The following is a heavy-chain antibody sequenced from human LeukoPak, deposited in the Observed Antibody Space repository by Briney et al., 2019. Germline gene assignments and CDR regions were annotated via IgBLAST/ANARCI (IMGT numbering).Heavy chain of an antibody. D-gene: IGHD6-19*01. CDR3: AKVEPRSVAVDY. Sequence: GGSLRLSCAASGFTFSSYAMSWVRQAPGKGLEWVSSVSGSGGSTYYADSVKGRFTISRDNSKNTLYLQMNSLRAEDTAVYYCAKVEPRSVAVDYWGQGTLVTVSS. CDR2: VSGSGGST. CDR1: GFTFSSYA. J-gene: IGHJ4*02. V-gene: IGHV3-23*01.